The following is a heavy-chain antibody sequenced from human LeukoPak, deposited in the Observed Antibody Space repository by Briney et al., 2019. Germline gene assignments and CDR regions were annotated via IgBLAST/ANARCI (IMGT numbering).Heavy chain of an antibody. CDR2: ISWNSGSI. V-gene: IGHV3-9*01. CDR3: ARGEYSGYYFDY. D-gene: IGHD1-26*01. Sequence: GGSLRLSCAASGFTFDGYAMHWVRQAPGKGLEWVSGISWNSGSIGYADSVKGRFTISRDNTKNSLYLQMNSLRAEDTAVYYCARGEYSGYYFDYWGQGTLVTVSS. J-gene: IGHJ4*02. CDR1: GFTFDGYA.